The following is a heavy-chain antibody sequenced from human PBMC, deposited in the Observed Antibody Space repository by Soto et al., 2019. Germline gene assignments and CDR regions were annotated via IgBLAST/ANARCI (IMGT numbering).Heavy chain of an antibody. CDR2: IYYSGST. CDR1: GGSISSGDYY. V-gene: IGHV4-30-4*01. CDR3: AREWDIVVVPAARGGWFDP. Sequence: SETLSLTCTVSGGSISSGDYYWSWIRQPPGKGLEWIGYIYYSGSTYYNPSLKSRVTISVDTSKNQFSLKLSSVTAADTAVYYCAREWDIVVVPAARGGWFDPWGQGTLVTVSS. D-gene: IGHD2-2*01. J-gene: IGHJ5*02.